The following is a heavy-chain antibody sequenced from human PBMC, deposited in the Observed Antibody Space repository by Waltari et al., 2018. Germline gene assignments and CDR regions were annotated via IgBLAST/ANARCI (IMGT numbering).Heavy chain of an antibody. CDR2: ITYYGSNK. Sequence: QVQLAESGGGVVQPGGSLRLSCAASGFTFSDYAMHWVRQAPGKGLEGVTLITYYGSNKYYADSVKGRFTSSRDDSKNTLHLQMNSLRDEDTAIYYCARERRGYYAEYWGQGTLVTVSS. CDR3: ARERRGYYAEY. V-gene: IGHV3-30*02. CDR1: GFTFSDYA. J-gene: IGHJ4*02.